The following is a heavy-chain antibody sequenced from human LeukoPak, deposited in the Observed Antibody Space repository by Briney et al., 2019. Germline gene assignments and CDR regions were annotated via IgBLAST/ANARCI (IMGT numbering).Heavy chain of an antibody. Sequence: SETLSLTCAVYGGSFSGYYWSWIRQPPGKGLEWIGEINHSGSTNYNPSLKSRVTISVDTSKNQFSLKLSSVTAADTAVYYCARVPIVGVPAAILSPRYYYYYYMDVWGKGTTVTVSS. CDR2: INHSGST. CDR1: GGSFSGYY. D-gene: IGHD2-2*01. V-gene: IGHV4-34*01. J-gene: IGHJ6*03. CDR3: ARVPIVGVPAAILSPRYYYYYYMDV.